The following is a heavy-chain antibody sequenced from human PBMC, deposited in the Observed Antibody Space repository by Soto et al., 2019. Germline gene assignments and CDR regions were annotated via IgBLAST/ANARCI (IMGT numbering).Heavy chain of an antibody. CDR3: ARSNLYGDYLYYFDY. V-gene: IGHV1-69*06. CDR1: GGTFSSYA. Sequence: SVKVSCKASGGTFSSYAISWVRQAPGQGLEWMGGIIPIFGTANYAQKFQGRVTITADKSTSTAYMELSSLRSEDTAVYYCARSNLYGDYLYYFDYWGQGTLVTVSS. D-gene: IGHD4-17*01. CDR2: IIPIFGTA. J-gene: IGHJ4*02.